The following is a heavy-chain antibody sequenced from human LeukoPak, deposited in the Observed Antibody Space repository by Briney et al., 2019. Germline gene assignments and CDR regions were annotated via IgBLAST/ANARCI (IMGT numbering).Heavy chain of an antibody. V-gene: IGHV4-34*01. J-gene: IGHJ4*02. CDR2: INHSGST. CDR3: ATGGGSSSFFDY. CDR1: GGSLSGYY. Sequence: SETLSLTCAVYGGSLSGYYWSWIRQPPGKGLEWIGEINHSGSTNYNPSLKSRVTISVDTSKNQFSLKLSSVTAADTAVYYCATGGGSSSFFDYWGQGTLVTVSS. D-gene: IGHD6-6*01.